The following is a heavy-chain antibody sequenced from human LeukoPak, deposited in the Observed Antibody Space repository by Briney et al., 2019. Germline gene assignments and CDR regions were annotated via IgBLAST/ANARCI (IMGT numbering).Heavy chain of an antibody. J-gene: IGHJ4*02. CDR3: AKDRGRYYDSSGYYWGYYFDS. CDR2: VSGGGGST. V-gene: IGHV3-23*01. CDR1: VFTFSSYG. Sequence: GGSLRLSCAASVFTFSSYGMHWVRQAPGKGLEWVSTVSGGGGSTFYADSVKGRFTISRNNSKNTLYLQMSSLRAEDTAVYYCAKDRGRYYDSSGYYWGYYFDSWGQGILVTVST. D-gene: IGHD3-22*01.